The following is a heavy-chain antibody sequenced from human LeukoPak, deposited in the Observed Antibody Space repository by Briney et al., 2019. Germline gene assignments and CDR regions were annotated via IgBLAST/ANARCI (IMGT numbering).Heavy chain of an antibody. V-gene: IGHV1-8*03. Sequence: ASVKVSCKASGYTFTSYDINWVRQDTGQGLEWMGWMNPNSGNTGYAQKFQGRVTITRNTSISTAYMELSSLRSEDTAVYYCARDSSSWYYYYGMDVWGQGTTVTVSS. J-gene: IGHJ6*02. D-gene: IGHD6-13*01. CDR1: GYTFTSYD. CDR3: ARDSSSWYYYYGMDV. CDR2: MNPNSGNT.